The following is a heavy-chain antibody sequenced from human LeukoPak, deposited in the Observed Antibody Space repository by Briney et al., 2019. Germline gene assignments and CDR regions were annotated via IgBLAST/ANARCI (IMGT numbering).Heavy chain of an antibody. CDR3: ARAYGFWSGYPWDV. CDR2: IYTSGST. V-gene: IGHV4-61*02. Sequence: PSETLSLACTVSGGSISSGSYYWSWIRQPAGKGLEWIGRIYTSGSTNYNPSLKSRVTISVDTSKNQFSLKLSSVTAADTAVYYCARAYGFWSGYPWDVWGKGTTVTVSS. CDR1: GGSISSGSYY. J-gene: IGHJ6*04. D-gene: IGHD3-3*01.